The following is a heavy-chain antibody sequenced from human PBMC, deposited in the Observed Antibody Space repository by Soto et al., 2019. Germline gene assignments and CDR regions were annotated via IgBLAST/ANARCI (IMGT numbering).Heavy chain of an antibody. Sequence: PSETLSLTCTVSGSSISSSSYYWGRIRQPPGKGLEWIGSIYYSGSTYYNPSLKSRVTISVDTSKTQFSLKLSSVTAADTAVYYCMLGSGWKDFDYWGQGTLVTVSS. CDR3: MLGSGWKDFDY. V-gene: IGHV4-39*01. CDR1: GSSISSSSYY. D-gene: IGHD1-26*01. CDR2: IYYSGST. J-gene: IGHJ4*02.